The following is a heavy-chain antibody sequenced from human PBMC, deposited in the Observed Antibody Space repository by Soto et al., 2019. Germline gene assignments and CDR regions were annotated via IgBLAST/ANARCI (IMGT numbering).Heavy chain of an antibody. D-gene: IGHD6-6*01. Sequence: PGGSLRLSCAASGFTFSNAGLSWVRQVPGKGREWVGRIKSKTDGGTTDYTAPVKGRFTISRDDSKNTLYLQMNSLKIEDTAVYDCTTGSTSTKNYWGQGTLVTVAS. CDR3: TTGSTSTKNY. CDR1: GFTFSNAG. J-gene: IGHJ4*02. CDR2: IKSKTDGGTT. V-gene: IGHV3-15*01.